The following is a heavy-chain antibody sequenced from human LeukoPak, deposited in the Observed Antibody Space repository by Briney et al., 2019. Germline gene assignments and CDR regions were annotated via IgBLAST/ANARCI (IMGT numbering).Heavy chain of an antibody. CDR1: GFTFSSYS. D-gene: IGHD2-21*01. Sequence: GGSLRLSCAASGFTFSSYSMNCVRQAPGKGLEWVSYITSGSTTIYYADSVKGRFTISRDNAKNSLYLQMNSLKDEDTAVYYCARLASLAFDYWGQGTLVTVSS. V-gene: IGHV3-48*02. CDR2: ITSGSTTI. J-gene: IGHJ4*02. CDR3: ARLASLAFDY.